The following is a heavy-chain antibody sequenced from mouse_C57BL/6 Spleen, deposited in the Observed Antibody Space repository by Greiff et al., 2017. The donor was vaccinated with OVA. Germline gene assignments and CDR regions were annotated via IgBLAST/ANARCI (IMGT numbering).Heavy chain of an antibody. CDR3: APFYYGNCDYYAMDD. V-gene: IGHV1-64*01. CDR1: GYTFTSYW. Sequence: QVQLQQPGAELVKPGASVKLSCKASGYTFTSYWMHWVKQRPGQGLEWIGMIHPNSGSTNYNEKFKSKATLTVDKASSTAYMQLSSLTSEDSAVYYCAPFYYGNCDYYAMDDWGQGTSVTVSS. CDR2: IHPNSGST. J-gene: IGHJ4*01. D-gene: IGHD2-1*01.